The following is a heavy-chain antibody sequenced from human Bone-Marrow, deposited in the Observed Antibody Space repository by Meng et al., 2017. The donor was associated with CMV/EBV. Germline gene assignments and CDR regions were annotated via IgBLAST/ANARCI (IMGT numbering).Heavy chain of an antibody. CDR1: GFTFSSYW. CDR2: IYSGSSST. CDR3: ANAERAAGWFDP. J-gene: IGHJ5*02. Sequence: GESLKISFAASGFTFSSYWMSWVRQAPGKGLEWISVIYSGSSSTYNADSVKGRVTISRDNTKNTLHLQLNSLRGEDTAVHYCANAERAAGWFDPWGQGTLVTVSS. V-gene: IGHV3-23*03. D-gene: IGHD2-15*01.